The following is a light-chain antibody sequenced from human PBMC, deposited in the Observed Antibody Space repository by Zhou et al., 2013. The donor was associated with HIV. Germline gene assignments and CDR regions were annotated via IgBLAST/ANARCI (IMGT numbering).Light chain of an antibody. V-gene: IGKV1-39*01. Sequence: DIQMTQSPSSLSASVGDRVTITCRASQSISSYLNWYQQKPGKAPKLLIYAASSLQSGVPSRFSGSGSGTDFTLTISSLQPEDFATYYCTSRLTPISNTFGPGTKVDI. J-gene: IGKJ3*01. CDR3: TSRLTPISNT. CDR2: AAS. CDR1: QSISSY.